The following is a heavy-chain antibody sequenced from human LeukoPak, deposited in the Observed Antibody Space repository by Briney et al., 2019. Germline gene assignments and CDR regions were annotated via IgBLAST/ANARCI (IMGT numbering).Heavy chain of an antibody. CDR1: GFTFSNYA. D-gene: IGHD2-2*01. V-gene: IGHV3-23*01. Sequence: GGSLRLSCAASGFTFSNYAMSWVRQAPGKGLEWVSTISGNGGSTFYADSVKGRFTISRDNSKNTLYLQMNSLRAEDTAVYYCARDHLYCSSTSCYQPYDYWGQGTLVTVSS. CDR2: ISGNGGST. J-gene: IGHJ4*02. CDR3: ARDHLYCSSTSCYQPYDY.